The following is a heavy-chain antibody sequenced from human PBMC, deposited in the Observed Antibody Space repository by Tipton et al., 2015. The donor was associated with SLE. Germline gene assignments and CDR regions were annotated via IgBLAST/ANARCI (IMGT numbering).Heavy chain of an antibody. J-gene: IGHJ2*01. CDR3: ARSPWGYWYFDL. CDR2: IYYTGST. V-gene: IGHV4-39*07. Sequence: TLSLTCTVSGDSINSHYWGWIRQPPGRGLEWIGSIYYTGSTFYNPSLESRVTISIDTSQKQFSLKLNSVTAADTAEYYCARSPWGYWYFDLWGRGTPVTVSS. D-gene: IGHD3-16*01. CDR1: GDSINSHY.